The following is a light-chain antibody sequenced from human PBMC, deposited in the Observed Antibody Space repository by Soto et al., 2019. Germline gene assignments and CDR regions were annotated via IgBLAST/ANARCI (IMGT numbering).Light chain of an antibody. Sequence: QSALTQPPSASGSPGQSVTLSCAGTSSDVGSYDYVSWYQQHPGKAPKLLVYEVIKRPSGVPDRFSGSKSGNTASLPVSWVQADDEADYYCSSYAGSNGVLFGGGTKLTVL. CDR3: SSYAGSNGVL. CDR1: SSDVGSYDY. V-gene: IGLV2-8*01. J-gene: IGLJ3*02. CDR2: EVI.